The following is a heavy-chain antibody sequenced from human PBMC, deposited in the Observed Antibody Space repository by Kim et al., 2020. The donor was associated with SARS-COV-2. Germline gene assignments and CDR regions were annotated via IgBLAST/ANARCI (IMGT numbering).Heavy chain of an antibody. Sequence: GGSLRLSCAASGFTFSSYGMHWVRQAPGKGLEWVAVIWYDGSNKYYADSVKGRFTISRDNSKNTLYLQMNSLRAEDTAVYYCARVGRRFGEFFPFDYWGQGTLVTVSS. CDR2: IWYDGSNK. J-gene: IGHJ4*02. D-gene: IGHD3-10*01. V-gene: IGHV3-33*01. CDR3: ARVGRRFGEFFPFDY. CDR1: GFTFSSYG.